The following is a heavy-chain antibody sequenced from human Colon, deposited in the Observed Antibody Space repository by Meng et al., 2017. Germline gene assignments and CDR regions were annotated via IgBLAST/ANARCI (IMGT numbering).Heavy chain of an antibody. CDR1: GGSITNDNW. J-gene: IGHJ4*02. D-gene: IGHD3-22*01. Sequence: HGHLQGACPGLGQSSGTLSLICAVSGGSITNDNWWSWVRQPPGKGLEWIGEIFHAGNTNYNPSLKSRVTMSLDKSKNQFSLTLTSVTAADTAVYYCARDFHSTMTVFDSWGQGTLVTVSS. CDR2: IFHAGNT. V-gene: IGHV4-4*02. CDR3: ARDFHSTMTVFDS.